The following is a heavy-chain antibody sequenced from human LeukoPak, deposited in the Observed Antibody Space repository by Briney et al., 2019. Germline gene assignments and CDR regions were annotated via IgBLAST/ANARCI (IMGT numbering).Heavy chain of an antibody. CDR1: GFTFSASW. Sequence: PGGSLRLSCAASGFTFSASWMSWVRQAPGKGLEWVANIKEDGSAKYYVDSVTGRFTISRDNAKNSLFLQMNSLRAEDTAAYYCARDAEGGTYRYWGQGTLVTVSS. D-gene: IGHD1-26*01. CDR3: ARDAEGGTYRY. V-gene: IGHV3-7*04. J-gene: IGHJ4*02. CDR2: IKEDGSAK.